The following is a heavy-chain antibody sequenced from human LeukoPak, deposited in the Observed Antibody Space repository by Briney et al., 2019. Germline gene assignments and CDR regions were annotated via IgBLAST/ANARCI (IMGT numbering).Heavy chain of an antibody. Sequence: ASVTVSCTASGYTFTNYAMNWVRQAPGQGLEWMGWINTNTGIPTYAQGFTGRFVFSLDTSVSTAYLQTSSLKAEDTAVYYCARGRLVTKGQLVYWGQGTLVIVSS. CDR2: INTNTGIP. CDR3: ARGRLVTKGQLVY. D-gene: IGHD2-21*02. J-gene: IGHJ4*02. V-gene: IGHV7-4-1*02. CDR1: GYTFTNYA.